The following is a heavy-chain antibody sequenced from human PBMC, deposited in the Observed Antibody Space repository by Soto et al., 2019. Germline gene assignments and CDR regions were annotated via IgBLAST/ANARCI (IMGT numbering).Heavy chain of an antibody. D-gene: IGHD6-6*01. CDR1: GGSISSYY. CDR3: ARQSATADSSSYDY. Sequence: SETLSLTCTVSGGSISSYYWSWIRQPPGKGLEWIGYIYYSGSTNYNPPLKSRVTISVDTSKNQFSLKLSSVTAADTAVYYCARQSATADSSSYDYWGQGTLVTYPQ. CDR2: IYYSGST. J-gene: IGHJ4*02. V-gene: IGHV4-59*08.